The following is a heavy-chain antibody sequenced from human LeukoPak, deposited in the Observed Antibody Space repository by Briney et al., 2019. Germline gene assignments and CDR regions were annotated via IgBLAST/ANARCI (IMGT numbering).Heavy chain of an antibody. J-gene: IGHJ4*02. CDR1: GGSISSNNW. V-gene: IGHV4-4*02. CDR2: IYHSGST. CDR3: VRIVTTTYYFDD. Sequence: SETLSLTCAVSGGSISSNNWWSWVRQPPGKGLEWIGEIYHSGSTSYNPSLMSRVTISIDKSKNQFSLRLSSVTAADTAVYYCVRIVTTTYYFDDWGPGTLVSVSS. D-gene: IGHD5-12*01.